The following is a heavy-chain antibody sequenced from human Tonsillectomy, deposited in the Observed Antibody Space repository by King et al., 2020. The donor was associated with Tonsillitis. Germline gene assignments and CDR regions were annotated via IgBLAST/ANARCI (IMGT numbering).Heavy chain of an antibody. V-gene: IGHV4-59*12. CDR3: ARGGAFDL. Sequence: VQLQESGPGLVKPSETLSLTCTVFGGSISSYYWSWIRQPPGKGLEWIGYIYYSGGTNNNSSLKSRVTISVDRSKNQVSLRLTSVTAADTAVYYCARGGAFDLWGQGTMVTVSS. J-gene: IGHJ3*01. CDR2: IYYSGGT. CDR1: GGSISSYY.